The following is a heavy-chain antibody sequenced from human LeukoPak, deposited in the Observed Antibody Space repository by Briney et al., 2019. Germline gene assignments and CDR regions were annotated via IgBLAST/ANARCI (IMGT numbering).Heavy chain of an antibody. V-gene: IGHV4-39*07. CDR2: IYYSGST. D-gene: IGHD5-12*01. J-gene: IGHJ4*02. CDR1: GGPISSSSYY. Sequence: SETLSLTCTVSGGPISSSSYYWGWIRQPPGKGLEWIGSIYYSGSTYYNPSLKSRVTISVDTSKNQFSLKLSSVTAADTAVYYCARDIIHSGYDSGFDYWGQGTLVTVSS. CDR3: ARDIIHSGYDSGFDY.